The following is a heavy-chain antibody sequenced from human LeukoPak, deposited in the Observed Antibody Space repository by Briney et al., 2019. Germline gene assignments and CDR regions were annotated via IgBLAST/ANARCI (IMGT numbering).Heavy chain of an antibody. Sequence: GESLKISCKGSGYTFSTYWIGWVRQMPGEGLEWMGIIYPGDSDTRYNPSFQGQVTISADKSISTAYLQWSSLKASDTAMYYCARPVNSYNSPDYWGQGTLVTVSS. J-gene: IGHJ4*02. D-gene: IGHD5-18*01. V-gene: IGHV5-51*01. CDR1: GYTFSTYW. CDR3: ARPVNSYNSPDY. CDR2: IYPGDSDT.